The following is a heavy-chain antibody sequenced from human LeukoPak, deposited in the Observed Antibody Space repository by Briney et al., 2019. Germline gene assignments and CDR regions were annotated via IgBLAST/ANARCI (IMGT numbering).Heavy chain of an antibody. CDR3: AKGNPVGTGWYRIVLHY. Sequence: GGSVRLSWVAYGCTFRGCAMNWVRQAAGKGVERGAGISSGGTGTSYAVSVKGRFTISRDNSKNTLYLQMNSLRAEDTPVYYCAKGNPVGTGWYRIVLHYWGQGVLVTVSS. D-gene: IGHD6-19*01. V-gene: IGHV3-23*01. CDR2: ISSGGTGT. J-gene: IGHJ4*02. CDR1: GCTFRGCA.